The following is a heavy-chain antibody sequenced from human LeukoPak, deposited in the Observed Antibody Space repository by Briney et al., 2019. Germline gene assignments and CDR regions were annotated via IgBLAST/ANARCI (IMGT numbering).Heavy chain of an antibody. CDR3: AKADYGGNSWFAY. J-gene: IGHJ4*02. Sequence: GGSLRLSCAASGFTFNSYGMSWVRQAPGKGLEWVSAISGSGGSTYYADSVKGRFTISRDNSKNTLYLQMNSLRAEDTAVYYCAKADYGGNSWFAYWGQGTLVTVSS. CDR2: ISGSGGST. V-gene: IGHV3-23*01. D-gene: IGHD4-23*01. CDR1: GFTFNSYG.